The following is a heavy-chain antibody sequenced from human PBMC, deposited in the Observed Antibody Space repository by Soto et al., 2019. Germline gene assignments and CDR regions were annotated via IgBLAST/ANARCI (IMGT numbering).Heavy chain of an antibody. J-gene: IGHJ6*02. CDR1: GFTFSSYA. Sequence: QVQLVESGGGVVQPGRSLRLSCAASGFTFSSYAMHWVRQAPGKGLEWVAVISYDGSNKYYADSVKGRFTISRDNSKNTLYLQMNSLRAEDTAVYYCARVQEPPKQTGMDVWGQGTTVTVSS. V-gene: IGHV3-30-3*01. D-gene: IGHD1-26*01. CDR3: ARVQEPPKQTGMDV. CDR2: ISYDGSNK.